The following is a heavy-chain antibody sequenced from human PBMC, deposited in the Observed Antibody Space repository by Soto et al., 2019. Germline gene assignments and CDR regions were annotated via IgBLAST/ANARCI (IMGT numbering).Heavy chain of an antibody. J-gene: IGHJ4*02. Sequence: GGSLRLSCAASGFTFSSYGMHWVRQAPGKGLEWVAVIWYDGSNKYYADSVKGRFTISRDNSKNTLYLQMNSLRAEDTAVYYCARDAPLFGGAWGAFDYWGQGTLVTVSS. D-gene: IGHD3-10*02. V-gene: IGHV3-33*01. CDR1: GFTFSSYG. CDR2: IWYDGSNK. CDR3: ARDAPLFGGAWGAFDY.